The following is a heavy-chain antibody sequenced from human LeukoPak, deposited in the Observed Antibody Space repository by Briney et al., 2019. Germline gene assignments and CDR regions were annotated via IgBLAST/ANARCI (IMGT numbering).Heavy chain of an antibody. CDR3: APFTD. CDR2: IRYDGSNK. J-gene: IGHJ4*02. CDR1: GFTFSNYG. Sequence: GGSLRLSCVASGFTFSNYGMHWVRQAPGKGLEWVAFIRYDGSNKYYAGSVKGRFTISRDNSKNTLYPQMNSLRAEDTAVYYCAPFTDWGQGTLVTVSS. V-gene: IGHV3-30*02. D-gene: IGHD3-3*02.